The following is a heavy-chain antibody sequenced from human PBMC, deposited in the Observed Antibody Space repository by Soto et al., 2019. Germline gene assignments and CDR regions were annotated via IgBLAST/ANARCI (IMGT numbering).Heavy chain of an antibody. CDR2: ISAYNGNT. J-gene: IGHJ6*02. D-gene: IGHD2-21*01. CDR1: GYNLISKS. CDR3: ARGAFCGGAPGCRDMDV. Sequence: ASVKVSCKSSGYNLISKSRTWAQQAQGKGLEWMGRISAYNGNTNHAQKFQGRLTMTTDTSTSTAYMELRSLRSDDTAVYYCARGAFCGGAPGCRDMDVWGQGTTVT. V-gene: IGHV1-18*01.